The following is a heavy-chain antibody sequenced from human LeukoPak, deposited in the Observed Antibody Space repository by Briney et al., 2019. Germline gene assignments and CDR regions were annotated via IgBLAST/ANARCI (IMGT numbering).Heavy chain of an antibody. CDR2: LNQSGIT. CDR1: GGSFSSYY. D-gene: IGHD2-15*01. CDR3: AKDDRRYCSGGTCYSRDY. J-gene: IGHJ4*02. V-gene: IGHV4-34*01. Sequence: KTSETLSLTCAVYGGSFSSYYWSWSRQSPGKGLEWIGELNQSGITNYNPSLKTRVTISVDTSKNQLSLKLRSVTAADPAVYYCAKDDRRYCSGGTCYSRDYWGQGTLVTISS.